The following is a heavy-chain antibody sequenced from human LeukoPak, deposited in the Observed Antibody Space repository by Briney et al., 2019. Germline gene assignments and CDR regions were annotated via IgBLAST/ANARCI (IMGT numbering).Heavy chain of an antibody. Sequence: PSETLSLTCAVYGGSFSGYYWSWIRQPPGKGLEWIGEINHSGSTNYNPSLKSRVTISVDTSKNQFSLKLSSVTAADTAVYYCARRKGYVGWFDLWGQGTLVTVSS. CDR3: ARRKGYVGWFDL. J-gene: IGHJ5*02. D-gene: IGHD1-1*01. CDR2: INHSGST. CDR1: GGSFSGYY. V-gene: IGHV4-34*01.